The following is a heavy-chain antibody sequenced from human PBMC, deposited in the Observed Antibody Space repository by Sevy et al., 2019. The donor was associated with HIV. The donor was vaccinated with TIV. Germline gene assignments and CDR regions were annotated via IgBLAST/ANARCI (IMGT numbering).Heavy chain of an antibody. J-gene: IGHJ4*02. CDR2: IQSVGRT. CDR1: GFTVTNNY. V-gene: IGHV3-53*01. Sequence: GGSLRLSCTASGFTVTNNYMNWVRQAPGRGLEWVSLIQSVGRTYYADFVKGRFTISRDNSKNSLYLQMNALRAEDTAVYYCARDLGYFDYWGQGALVTVSS. CDR3: ARDLGYFDY.